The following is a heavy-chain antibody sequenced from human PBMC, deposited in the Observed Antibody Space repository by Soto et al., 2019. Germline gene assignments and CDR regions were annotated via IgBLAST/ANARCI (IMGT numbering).Heavy chain of an antibody. J-gene: IGHJ4*02. V-gene: IGHV1-69*02. CDR1: GGTFRNYP. Sequence: QVQLVQSGAEVKKPGSSEKVSCKASGGTFRNYPINWVRQAPGQGLEWMGSIFPLTDIPDYAQNFQARLTISADKSTNTAYMELSSLTSDDTAMYFCARGPLVVLNYFESWGQGTLVTVSS. CDR2: IFPLTDIP. CDR3: ARGPLVVLNYFES.